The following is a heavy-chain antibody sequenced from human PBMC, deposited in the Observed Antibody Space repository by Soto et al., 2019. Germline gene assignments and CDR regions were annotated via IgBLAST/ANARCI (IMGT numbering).Heavy chain of an antibody. Sequence: QVQLVESGGGVVQPGRSLRLSCAVSGFTFSSYDMHWVRQAPGKGLEWVAVISYDGSNKYYADSVKGRFTISRDNSKNSLHLQMNSLRAEDTAVYYCARDLRRVTMVRGVITWYFDLWGRCTLVTVCS. D-gene: IGHD3-10*01. CDR3: ARDLRRVTMVRGVITWYFDL. J-gene: IGHJ2*01. CDR2: ISYDGSNK. V-gene: IGHV3-30-3*01. CDR1: GFTFSSYD.